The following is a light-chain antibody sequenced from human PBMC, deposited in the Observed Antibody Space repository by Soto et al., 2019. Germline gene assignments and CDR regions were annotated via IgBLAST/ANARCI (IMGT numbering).Light chain of an antibody. V-gene: IGKV3-20*01. CDR2: AAS. CDR1: QSVSSYY. J-gene: IGKJ1*01. Sequence: TVVTHSPGTLSLSPGERVTLSWRAIQSVSSYYLAWYQQKPGQAPRLLIYAASSRATGIPDRFSGGGSGTDFTLTISRLEPEDFAVYYCQECGSSPWRSGQGTRV. CDR3: QECGSSPWR.